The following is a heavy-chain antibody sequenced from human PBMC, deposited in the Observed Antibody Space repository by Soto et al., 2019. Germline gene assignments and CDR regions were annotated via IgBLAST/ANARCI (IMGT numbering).Heavy chain of an antibody. CDR3: ARGPGGYYSMDV. V-gene: IGHV3-30-3*01. Sequence: QVQLVESGGGVVQPGRSLRLSCAASGFTFSSYAMHWVRQAPGKGLEWVAVISYDGSNKYYADSVKGRFTISRDNSKNTLYLQMNRLRAEDTAVYYCARGPGGYYSMDVWGQGTTVTVSS. CDR2: ISYDGSNK. D-gene: IGHD3-10*01. CDR1: GFTFSSYA. J-gene: IGHJ6*02.